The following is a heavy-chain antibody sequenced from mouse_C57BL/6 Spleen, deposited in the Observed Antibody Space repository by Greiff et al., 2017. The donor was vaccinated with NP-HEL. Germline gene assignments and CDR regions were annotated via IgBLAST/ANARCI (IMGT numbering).Heavy chain of an antibody. D-gene: IGHD3-3*01. V-gene: IGHV1-15*01. J-gene: IGHJ2*01. CDR3: TEGWFDY. CDR2: IDPETGGT. Sequence: VQLQQSGAELVRPGASVTLSCKASSYTFTDYEMHWVKQTPVHGLEWIGAIDPETGGTAYNQKFKGKAILTADKSSSTAYMELRSLTSEDSAVYYCTEGWFDYWGQGTTLTVSS. CDR1: SYTFTDYE.